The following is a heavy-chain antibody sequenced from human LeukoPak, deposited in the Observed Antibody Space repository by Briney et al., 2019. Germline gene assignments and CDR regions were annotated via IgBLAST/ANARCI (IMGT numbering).Heavy chain of an antibody. CDR3: ARRGEDGSYYDY. D-gene: IGHD1-26*01. Sequence: GGSLGLSCAASGFTFSSNWMHWVRQVPGKGLVWVSRINSDGSSTSYADSVKGRFTISRDNAKNTMYLQMNSLRAEDTAVYYCARRGEDGSYYDYWGQGTLVTVSS. V-gene: IGHV3-74*01. CDR1: GFTFSSNW. CDR2: INSDGSST. J-gene: IGHJ4*02.